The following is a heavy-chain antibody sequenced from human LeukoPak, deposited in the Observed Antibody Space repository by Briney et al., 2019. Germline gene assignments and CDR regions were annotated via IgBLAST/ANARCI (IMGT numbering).Heavy chain of an antibody. D-gene: IGHD3-10*01. J-gene: IGHJ4*02. CDR3: AKDLHGAFDY. Sequence: GGSLRLSCAASGFTFSSYAMSWVRQAPGKGLHWLSAISANGINTYYADSVKGRFTISRDNSKNTLYLHMHSLRAGDTALYYCAKDLHGAFDYWGQGILVTVSS. V-gene: IGHV3-23*01. CDR1: GFTFSSYA. CDR2: ISANGINT.